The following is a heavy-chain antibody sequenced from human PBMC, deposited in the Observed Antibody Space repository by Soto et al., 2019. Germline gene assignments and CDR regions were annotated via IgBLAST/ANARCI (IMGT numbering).Heavy chain of an antibody. CDR2: ISAYNGNT. J-gene: IGHJ3*02. CDR1: GYTFTSYG. D-gene: IGHD3-10*01. V-gene: IGHV1-18*04. Sequence: QVQLVQSGAEVKKPGASVKVSCKASGYTFTSYGISWVRQAPGQGLEWMAWISAYNGNTNYAQKLQGRVTMTTDTSTSTAYMELRSLRSDDTAVYYCARDGVLLWFGELNDAFDIWGQGTMVTVSS. CDR3: ARDGVLLWFGELNDAFDI.